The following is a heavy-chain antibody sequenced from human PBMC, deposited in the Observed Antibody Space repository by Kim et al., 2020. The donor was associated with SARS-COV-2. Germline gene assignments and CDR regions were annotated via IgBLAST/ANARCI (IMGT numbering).Heavy chain of an antibody. CDR1: GFKFDDYA. V-gene: IGHV3-43*02. J-gene: IGHJ4*02. D-gene: IGHD3-22*01. Sequence: GGSLRLSCGATGFKFDDYAMHWVRQAPGKGLEWVSLSNADGASEYYADSVRGRFTISRDNSDNSLYLQMDSLRTEDSALYFCTREKTYDSSGYDHWGQGT. CDR3: TREKTYDSSGYDH. CDR2: SNADGASE.